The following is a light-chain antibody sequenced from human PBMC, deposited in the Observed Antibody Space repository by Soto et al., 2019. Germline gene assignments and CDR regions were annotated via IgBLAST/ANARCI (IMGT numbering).Light chain of an antibody. Sequence: DIQMTQSPSSLSASVGDRVTITCQASQDISNYLNWYQQKPGKAPKLLIYDASNLETGVPSRFSGSGSGTDFTFTISSLQPEDIATYYCQQSYTRTFGQGTKVDIK. CDR1: QDISNY. CDR3: QQSYTRT. J-gene: IGKJ1*01. CDR2: DAS. V-gene: IGKV1-33*01.